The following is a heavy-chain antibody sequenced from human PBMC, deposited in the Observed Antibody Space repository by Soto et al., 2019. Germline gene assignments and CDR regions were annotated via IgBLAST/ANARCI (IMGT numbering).Heavy chain of an antibody. V-gene: IGHV3-30-3*01. J-gene: IGHJ4*02. CDR3: ARGLGVDY. CDR2: ISYDGSNK. D-gene: IGHD3-16*01. CDR1: GFTFSSYA. Sequence: QVQLVESGGGVVQPGRSLRLSCAASGFTFSSYAMHWVRQAPGKGLEWVAVISYDGSNKYYADSVKGRFTISRDNSKNTLYLQMHSLRAEDTAVYYCARGLGVDYWGQGTLVTVSS.